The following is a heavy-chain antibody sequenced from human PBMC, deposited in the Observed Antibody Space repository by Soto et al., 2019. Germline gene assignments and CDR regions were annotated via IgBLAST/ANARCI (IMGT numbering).Heavy chain of an antibody. Sequence: ASETLSLTCTVSGGSISSYYWSWIRQPPGKGLEWIGYIYYSGSTNYNPSLKSRVTISVDTSKNQFSLKLSSVTAADTAVYYCARVGVSSYYYYYMDVWGKGTTVTVSS. J-gene: IGHJ6*03. CDR2: IYYSGST. V-gene: IGHV4-59*01. CDR3: ARVGVSSYYYYYMDV. CDR1: GGSISSYY.